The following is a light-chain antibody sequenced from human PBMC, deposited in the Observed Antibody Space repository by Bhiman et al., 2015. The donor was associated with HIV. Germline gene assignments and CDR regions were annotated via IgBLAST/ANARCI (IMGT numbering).Light chain of an antibody. CDR1: SSNIGSKY. CDR2: RNN. Sequence: QLVLTQPPSASGTPGQRVTISCSGSSSNIGSKYVYWYQQLPGTAPKLLIYRNNQRPSGVPDRFSGSKSGTSASLAISGLQAEDEADYYCAAWDDSLNGQVFGGGTKLTVL. J-gene: IGLJ2*01. V-gene: IGLV1-47*01. CDR3: AAWDDSLNGQV.